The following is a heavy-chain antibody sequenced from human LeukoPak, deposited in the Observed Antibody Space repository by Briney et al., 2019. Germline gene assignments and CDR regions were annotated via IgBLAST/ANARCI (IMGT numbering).Heavy chain of an antibody. J-gene: IGHJ4*02. Sequence: HPGGSLRLSCAASGFTVDSNYMSWVRQAPGKGLEWVSYISSSSSTIYYADSVKGRLTISRDNAKNSLYLQMNSLRAEDTAVYYCARVSVAAAAHFDYWGQGTLVTVSS. V-gene: IGHV3-48*01. CDR3: ARVSVAAAAHFDY. D-gene: IGHD6-13*01. CDR1: GFTVDSNY. CDR2: ISSSSSTI.